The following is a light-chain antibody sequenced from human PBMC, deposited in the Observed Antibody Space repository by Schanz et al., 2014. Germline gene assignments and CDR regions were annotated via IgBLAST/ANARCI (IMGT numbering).Light chain of an antibody. J-gene: IGLJ2*01. Sequence: QSALTQPPSASGSPGQSVTISCTGTSSDVGGYNYVSWYQQHPGKAPKLMIYEVSKRPSGVPDRFSGSKSGNTASLTVSGLQDDDEADYCQSYDSSLSGSEVFGGGTKLTVL. CDR3: QSYDSSLSGSEV. CDR2: EVS. CDR1: SSDVGGYNY. V-gene: IGLV2-8*01.